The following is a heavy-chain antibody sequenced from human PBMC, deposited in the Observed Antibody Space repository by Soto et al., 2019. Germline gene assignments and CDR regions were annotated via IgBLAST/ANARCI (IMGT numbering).Heavy chain of an antibody. V-gene: IGHV3-15*07. CDR3: TTDPVTMIVVVPSSG. D-gene: IGHD3-22*01. CDR2: IKSKTDGGTT. CDR1: GFTFSNAW. J-gene: IGHJ4*02. Sequence: PGGSLRLSCAASGFTFSNAWMNWVRQAQGKGLEWVGRIKSKTDGGTTDYAAPVKGRFTISRDDSKNTLYLQMNSLKTEDTAVYYCTTDPVTMIVVVPSSGWGQGTLVTAPQ.